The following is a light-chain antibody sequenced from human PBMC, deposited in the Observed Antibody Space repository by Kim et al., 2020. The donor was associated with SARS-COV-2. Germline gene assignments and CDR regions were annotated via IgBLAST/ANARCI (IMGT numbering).Light chain of an antibody. CDR2: DVS. CDR3: SSYTSSSPYV. J-gene: IGLJ1*01. Sequence: GQSLTIAWTGTSSDVGGLNSVSWYQQHPGRAPNRMIYDVSTRPSGVSNRFSGSKSGSTASLTISGLQAEDEADYYCSSYTSSSPYVFGTGTKVTVL. V-gene: IGLV2-14*03. CDR1: SSDVGGLNS.